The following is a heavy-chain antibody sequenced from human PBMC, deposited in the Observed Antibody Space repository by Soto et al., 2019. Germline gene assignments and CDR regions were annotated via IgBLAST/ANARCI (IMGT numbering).Heavy chain of an antibody. V-gene: IGHV3-23*01. CDR1: AINFRSYA. CDR3: AKRQSFDFWSGYLPFFDY. J-gene: IGHJ4*02. D-gene: IGHD3-3*01. Sequence: EVQVLESGGGLVQPGGSLKLSCSASAINFRSYAMSWVRQAPGKGLEWVSAVGGSGSDTYYADFVKGRFTVSRDDSKNTLYLPMSRLRVEDTAIYFCAKRQSFDFWSGYLPFFDYWGQGTPVTVSS. CDR2: VGGSGSDT.